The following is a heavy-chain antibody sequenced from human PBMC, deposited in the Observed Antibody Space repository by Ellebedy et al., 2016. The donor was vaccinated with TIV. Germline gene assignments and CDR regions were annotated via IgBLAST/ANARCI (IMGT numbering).Heavy chain of an antibody. CDR2: ISGNGGRT. D-gene: IGHD6-19*01. Sequence: GESLKISCAASAFTVSHKSMSWVRQAPGKGLEWVSSISGNGGRTDYADSVKGRFTISRDNSNNSLYLQMNSLRAEDTAVYYCAKGSQWLGRTCFDYWGQGTLVTVSS. CDR3: AKGSQWLGRTCFDY. CDR1: AFTVSHKS. V-gene: IGHV3-23*01. J-gene: IGHJ4*02.